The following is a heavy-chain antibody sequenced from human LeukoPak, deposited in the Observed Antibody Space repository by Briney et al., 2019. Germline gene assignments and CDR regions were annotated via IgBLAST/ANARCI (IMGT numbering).Heavy chain of an antibody. D-gene: IGHD5-12*01. CDR1: SGSFSGYY. J-gene: IGHJ5*02. CDR2: INHSGST. V-gene: IGHV4-34*01. Sequence: SETLSLTCAVYSGSFSGYYWSWIRQPPGKGLEWIGEINHSGSTNYNPSLESRVTISVDTSKNQFSLKLSSVTAADTAVYYCARGGRGYSGYVWTGNNWFDPWGQGTLVTVSS. CDR3: ARGGRGYSGYVWTGNNWFDP.